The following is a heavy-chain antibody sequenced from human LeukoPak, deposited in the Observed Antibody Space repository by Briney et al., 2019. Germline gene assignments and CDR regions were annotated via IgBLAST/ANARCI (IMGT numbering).Heavy chain of an antibody. J-gene: IGHJ4*02. CDR3: ARDLGDYDDY. CDR2: IRYDGSNK. CDR1: GFTFSNFA. V-gene: IGHV3-30*02. Sequence: GGSLRLSCAASGFTFSNFAMSWVRQAPGKGLEWVAFIRYDGSNKYYADSVKGRFTISRDNSKNTLYLQMNSLRAEDTAVYYCARDLGDYDDYWGQGTLVTVSS. D-gene: IGHD2-15*01.